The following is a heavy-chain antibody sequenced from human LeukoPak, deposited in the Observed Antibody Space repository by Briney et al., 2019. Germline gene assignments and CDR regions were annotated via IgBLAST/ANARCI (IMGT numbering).Heavy chain of an antibody. D-gene: IGHD5-18*01. Sequence: GGSLRLSCAASGFTVSTNYMSWVRQAPGKGLEWVANIRQDGSEKNYVDSVKGRFTISRDNAKNSVDLQMNSLRAEDTAVYYCARVPAGYGYGPWEWDYYQYMDVWGTGTTVTVSS. CDR1: GFTVSTNY. J-gene: IGHJ6*03. V-gene: IGHV3-7*01. CDR3: ARVPAGYGYGPWEWDYYQYMDV. CDR2: IRQDGSEK.